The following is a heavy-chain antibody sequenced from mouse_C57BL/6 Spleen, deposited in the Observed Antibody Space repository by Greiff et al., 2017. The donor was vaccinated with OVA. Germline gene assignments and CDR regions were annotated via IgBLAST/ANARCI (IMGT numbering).Heavy chain of an antibody. D-gene: IGHD2-12*01. CDR3: ARSSYYSIDY. J-gene: IGHJ2*01. Sequence: DVMLVESGGGLVKPGGSLKLSCAASGFTFSDYGMHWVRQAPEKGLEWVAYISSGSSTIYYADTVKGRFTISRDNAKNTLFLQMTSLRSEDTAMYYCARSSYYSIDYWGQGTTLTVSS. CDR2: ISSGSSTI. V-gene: IGHV5-17*01. CDR1: GFTFSDYG.